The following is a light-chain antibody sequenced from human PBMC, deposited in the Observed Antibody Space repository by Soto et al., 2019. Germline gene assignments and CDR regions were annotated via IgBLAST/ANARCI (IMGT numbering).Light chain of an antibody. V-gene: IGKV3-20*01. J-gene: IGKJ1*01. CDR2: GAS. CDR1: QSVSNN. Sequence: EIVMTQSPATLSVSPRERATLSCRASQSVSNNLAWYQQKPGQAPRLLIYGASSRATGIPDRFSGSGSGTDFTLTISRLEPEDFAVYYCQQYGSSPPTFGQGTKVDIK. CDR3: QQYGSSPPT.